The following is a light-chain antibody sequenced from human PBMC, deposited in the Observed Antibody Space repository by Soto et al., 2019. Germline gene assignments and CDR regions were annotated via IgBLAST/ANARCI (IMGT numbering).Light chain of an antibody. Sequence: QSALTQPRSVSGSPGQSVTISCTGTSSDVGGYNYVSWYQQHPGNAPKLMIYDVSKRPSGVPDRFSGSKSRNTASLTISGLPAENEADYYCGSYAGSYTWVFGGGTKFTVL. CDR1: SSDVGGYNY. J-gene: IGLJ3*02. CDR3: GSYAGSYTWV. V-gene: IGLV2-11*01. CDR2: DVS.